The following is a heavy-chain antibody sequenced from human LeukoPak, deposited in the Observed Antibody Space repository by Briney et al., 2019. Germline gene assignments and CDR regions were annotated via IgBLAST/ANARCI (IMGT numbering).Heavy chain of an antibody. Sequence: GRSLRLSCAASGFTFSSYGMHWVRQAPGKGLEWVAVISYDGSNKYYADSVKGRFTISRDNSKNTLYLQMNSLRAEDTAVYYCASPVGGYDYPYYYYYYGMDVWGKGTTVTVSS. J-gene: IGHJ6*04. CDR1: GFTFSSYG. CDR2: ISYDGSNK. V-gene: IGHV3-30*03. CDR3: ASPVGGYDYPYYYYYYGMDV. D-gene: IGHD5-12*01.